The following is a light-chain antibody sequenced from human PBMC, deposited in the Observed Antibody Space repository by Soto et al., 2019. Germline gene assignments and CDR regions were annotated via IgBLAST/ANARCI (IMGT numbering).Light chain of an antibody. CDR3: QQYGGSPWT. V-gene: IGKV3-20*01. CDR2: GAS. CDR1: QNIKNNY. J-gene: IGKJ1*01. Sequence: EVVLTQSPGTLSLSPGDRATLSCRASQNIKNNYLAWYQQKPGQAPRPLIYGASNRAPGIPDRFSGSGSGTDFTLTISRLDPEDFAVYHCQQYGGSPWTFGQGTNVDI.